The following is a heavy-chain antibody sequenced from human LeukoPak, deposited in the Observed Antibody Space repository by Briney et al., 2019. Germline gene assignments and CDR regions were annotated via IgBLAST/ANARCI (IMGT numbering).Heavy chain of an antibody. V-gene: IGHV3-23*01. CDR1: GFTFSSYA. J-gene: IGHJ4*02. Sequence: GGSLRLSCVASGFTFSSYALSWVRQAPGKGLDCVSVISGSDGYTYYADSVKGRFTISRDNSKNTLYLQMNSLRAVDTAIYYCAKQDTSMDYFDYWGRGTLVTVSS. CDR3: AKQDTSMDYFDY. D-gene: IGHD5-18*01. CDR2: ISGSDGYT.